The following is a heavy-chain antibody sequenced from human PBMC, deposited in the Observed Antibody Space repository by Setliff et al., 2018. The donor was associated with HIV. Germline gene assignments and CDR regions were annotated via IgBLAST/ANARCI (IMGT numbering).Heavy chain of an antibody. CDR2: IYYSGTT. CDR1: GGSISSRTYY. CDR3: ASTDNTGYKIDC. V-gene: IGHV4-39*01. D-gene: IGHD3-10*01. Sequence: SETLSLTCTVSGGSISSRTYYWGCIRQPPGKGLEWIGSIYYSGTTYYNPSLKSRVTISIDTSKNQFSLNLSSVTAADTAVYFCASTDNTGYKIDCCGQGALVTVSS. J-gene: IGHJ4*01.